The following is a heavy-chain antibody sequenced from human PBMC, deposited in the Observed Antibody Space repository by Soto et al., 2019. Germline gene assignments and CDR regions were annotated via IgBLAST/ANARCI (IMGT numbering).Heavy chain of an antibody. CDR3: VRDGRSRGVWTGYMNA. J-gene: IGHJ5*02. CDR2: ISYDGTHE. Sequence: PGGSLRLSCAASGFLFNSYGMHWVRQAPGKGLEWVAGISYDGTHENYVESVKGRFTISRDNSKNTLFLQMNSLRPDDTAVYYCVRDGRSRGVWTGYMNAWGQGTLVTVSS. V-gene: IGHV3-30*03. CDR1: GFLFNSYG. D-gene: IGHD3-9*01.